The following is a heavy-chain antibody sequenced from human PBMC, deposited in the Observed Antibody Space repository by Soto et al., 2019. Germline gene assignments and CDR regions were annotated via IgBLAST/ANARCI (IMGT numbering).Heavy chain of an antibody. Sequence: QVQLQESGPGLVKPSETLSLTCTVSGGSISSYYWSWIRQPAGKGLEWIGRIYTSGSTNYNPSLKSRVTMSVDTSKNQFALKLSSVTAADTAVYYCARYYYDSSGYYYHDYWGQGTLVTVSS. J-gene: IGHJ4*02. D-gene: IGHD3-22*01. CDR1: GGSISSYY. V-gene: IGHV4-4*07. CDR2: IYTSGST. CDR3: ARYYYDSSGYYYHDY.